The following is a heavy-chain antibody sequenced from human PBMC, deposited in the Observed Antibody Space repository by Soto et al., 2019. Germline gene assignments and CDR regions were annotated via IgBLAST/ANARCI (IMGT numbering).Heavy chain of an antibody. J-gene: IGHJ6*02. CDR2: IYYRGST. CDR1: GGSISSSRYY. D-gene: IGHD4-4*01. CDR3: ATNYAYYYYYCIDV. Sequence: SKTLSRTCTLAGGSISSSRYYWGWIRQPPGKGLEWIGSIYYRGSTYYNPSLKSRVTISVDTSKNQFSLKLSSVTAADTSVYYCATNYAYYYYYCIDVWGQRHTVPVS. V-gene: IGHV4-39*01.